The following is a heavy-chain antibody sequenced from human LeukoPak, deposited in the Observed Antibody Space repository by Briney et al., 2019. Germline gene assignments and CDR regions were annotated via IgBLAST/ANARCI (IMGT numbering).Heavy chain of an antibody. CDR3: ARNRLLWFGESTLDV. Sequence: SETLSLTCAVYGGSFSGYYWSWVRQPPGKGLDWIGEINHSGSTNYNPSLKSRVTISVDTSKNQFSLKLSSVTAADTAVYYCARNRLLWFGESTLDVWGQGTTVTVSS. CDR2: INHSGST. CDR1: GGSFSGYY. J-gene: IGHJ6*02. V-gene: IGHV4-34*01. D-gene: IGHD3-10*01.